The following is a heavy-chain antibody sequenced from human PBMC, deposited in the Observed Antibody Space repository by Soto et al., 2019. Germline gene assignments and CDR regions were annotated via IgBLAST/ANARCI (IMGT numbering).Heavy chain of an antibody. V-gene: IGHV3-23*01. CDR1: GFTVSSYA. J-gene: IGHJ6*03. CDR3: ASLGTSYDTIYYYYYMDV. D-gene: IGHD1-26*01. Sequence: GGSLRLSCAASGFTVSSYAMSWVRQAPGKGLEWVSAISGSGGSTYYADSVKGRFTISRDNSKNTLYLKMNSLRAEDTAVYYCASLGTSYDTIYYYYYMDVWGKGTTVTVSS. CDR2: ISGSGGST.